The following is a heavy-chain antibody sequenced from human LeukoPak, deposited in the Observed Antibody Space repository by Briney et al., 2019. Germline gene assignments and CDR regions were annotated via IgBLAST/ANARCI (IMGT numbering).Heavy chain of an antibody. CDR2: IFYSGST. D-gene: IGHD3-10*01. CDR3: ARPLWFGELLPMDV. Sequence: SETLSLTCTVSGGSISTSNYYWGWIRQPPGKGLEGIGNIFYSGSTYYSPSLRSRVTISLDTSKNQFSLKLSSVTAADTAVYYCARPLWFGELLPMDVWGKGTTVTISS. CDR1: GGSISTSNYY. V-gene: IGHV4-39*01. J-gene: IGHJ6*03.